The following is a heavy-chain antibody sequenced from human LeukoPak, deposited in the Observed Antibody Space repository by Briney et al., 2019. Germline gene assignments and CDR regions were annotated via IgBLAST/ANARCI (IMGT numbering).Heavy chain of an antibody. Sequence: PGGSLRLPCAASGFTFSSYSMNWVRQARGKGLEWVSSIRSSSSYIYYADSVKGRFTISRDNAKNSLYLQMNSLRAEDTAVYYCARGLTIVVTPSSLHDAFDIWGQGTMVTVSS. CDR2: IRSSSSYI. D-gene: IGHD2-21*02. CDR3: ARGLTIVVTPSSLHDAFDI. CDR1: GFTFSSYS. J-gene: IGHJ3*02. V-gene: IGHV3-21*01.